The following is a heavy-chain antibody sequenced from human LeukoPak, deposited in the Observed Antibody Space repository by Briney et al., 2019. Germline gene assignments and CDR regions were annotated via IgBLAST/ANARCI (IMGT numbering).Heavy chain of an antibody. J-gene: IGHJ1*01. CDR1: GFTFSSYS. D-gene: IGHD6-13*01. Sequence: PGGSLRLSCAASGFTFSSYSMNWVRQAPGKGLEWVSSISSSSSYIYYADSVKGRFTISRDNSKNTLYLQMNSLRAEDTAVYYCANTPDSSSWYPYFQHWGQGTLVTVSS. V-gene: IGHV3-21*04. CDR3: ANTPDSSSWYPYFQH. CDR2: ISSSSSYI.